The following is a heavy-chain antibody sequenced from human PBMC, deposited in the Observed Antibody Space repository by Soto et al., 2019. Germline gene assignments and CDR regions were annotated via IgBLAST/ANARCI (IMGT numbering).Heavy chain of an antibody. V-gene: IGHV4-59*12. CDR2: IYYSGST. Sequence: ASETLSLTCTVSGGSISNYYWSWIRQPPGKGLEWIRYIYYSGSTNYNPSLKSQVTISVDTSKKQNSQKRSSVTAAHTALYYCARLWEHCICGSCYSTHAIDMGGQGT. D-gene: IGHD2-15*01. CDR3: ARLWEHCICGSCYSTHAIDM. CDR1: GGSISNYY. J-gene: IGHJ3*02.